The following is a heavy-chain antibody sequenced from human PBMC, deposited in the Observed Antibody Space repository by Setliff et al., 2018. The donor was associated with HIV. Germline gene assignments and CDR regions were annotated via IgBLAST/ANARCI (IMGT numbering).Heavy chain of an antibody. CDR1: GGSISSHY. Sequence: ETLSLTCTVSGGSISSHYWGWIRQPPGKGLEWVSAISGSGDSTYYADSVKGRFTISRDNSKNTVYLQMNSLRAEDTAVYFCARSPYNWNYDTHFDYWGQGTLVTVSS. V-gene: IGHV3-23*01. CDR2: ISGSGDST. J-gene: IGHJ4*02. CDR3: ARSPYNWNYDTHFDY. D-gene: IGHD1-7*01.